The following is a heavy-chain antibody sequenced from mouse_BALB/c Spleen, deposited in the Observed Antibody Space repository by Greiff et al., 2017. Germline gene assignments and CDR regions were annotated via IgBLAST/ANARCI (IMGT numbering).Heavy chain of an antibody. V-gene: IGHV1S56*01. CDR3: ASYRYAMDD. D-gene: IGHD2-14*01. CDR1: GYTFTSYY. J-gene: IGHJ4*01. Sequence: VQLQQSGPELVKPGASVRISCKASGYTFTSYYIHWVKQRPGQGLEWIGWIYPGNVNTKYNEKFKGKATLTADKSSSTAYMQLSSLTSEDSAVYFCASYRYAMDDWGQGTSVTVSS. CDR2: IYPGNVNT.